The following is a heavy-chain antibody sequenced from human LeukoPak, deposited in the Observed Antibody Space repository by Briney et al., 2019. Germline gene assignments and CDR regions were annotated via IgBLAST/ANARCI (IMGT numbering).Heavy chain of an antibody. Sequence: SETLSLTCTVSGGSISSYYWSWVRQPAGKGLEWIGRIYTSGSTNYNPSLKSRVTMSVDTSKNQFSLKLSSVTAADTAVYYCARARYYYGSGSYGWFDPWGQGTLVTVSS. J-gene: IGHJ5*02. V-gene: IGHV4-4*07. D-gene: IGHD3-10*01. CDR3: ARARYYYGSGSYGWFDP. CDR2: IYTSGST. CDR1: GGSISSYY.